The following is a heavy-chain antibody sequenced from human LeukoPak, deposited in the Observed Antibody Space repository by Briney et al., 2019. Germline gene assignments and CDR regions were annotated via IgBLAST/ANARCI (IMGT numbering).Heavy chain of an antibody. V-gene: IGHV3-33*03. D-gene: IGHD4-11*01. CDR2: VFNNGSNQ. Sequence: GRSLRLSCAASKFTFSHYGMHWVRQAPGKGLEWVAVVFNNGSNQYYADSVKGRFTVSRDNSQNMLYLQMNSLRPEDTAVYYCAKDAERGFDYSNSLQKWGQGPLVTVSS. CDR3: AKDAERGFDYSNSLQK. CDR1: KFTFSHYG. J-gene: IGHJ4*02.